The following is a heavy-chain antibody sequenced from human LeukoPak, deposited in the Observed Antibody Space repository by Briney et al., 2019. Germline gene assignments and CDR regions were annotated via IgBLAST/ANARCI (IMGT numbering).Heavy chain of an antibody. CDR1: GFTVSSNY. Sequence: GGSLRLSCAASGFTVSSNYMNWVRQAPGKGLEWVSSISSSSTYIYYADSVKGRFTISRDNAKNSLYLQMNSLRAEDTAVYYCARGDTALTGYYFDYWGQGTLLTVSS. CDR2: ISSSSTYI. V-gene: IGHV3-21*01. D-gene: IGHD5-18*01. J-gene: IGHJ4*02. CDR3: ARGDTALTGYYFDY.